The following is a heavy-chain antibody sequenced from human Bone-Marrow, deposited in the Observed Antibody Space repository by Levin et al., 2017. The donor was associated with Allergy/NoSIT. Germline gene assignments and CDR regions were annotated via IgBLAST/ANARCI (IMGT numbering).Heavy chain of an antibody. CDR2: IYNTGST. Sequence: SETLSLTCAVSGYSIRTGYYWGWIRQPPGKGLEWIGSIYNTGSTFYNTSLKSRVTISVDTSKNQFSLKLSSVTAADTAVYYCARTLDYYGSGVFGFDIWGQGTMVTVSS. V-gene: IGHV4-38-2*01. CDR3: ARTLDYYGSGVFGFDI. J-gene: IGHJ3*02. D-gene: IGHD3-10*01. CDR1: GYSIRTGYY.